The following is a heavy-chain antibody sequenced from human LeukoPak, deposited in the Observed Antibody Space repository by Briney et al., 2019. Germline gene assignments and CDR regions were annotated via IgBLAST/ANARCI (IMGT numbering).Heavy chain of an antibody. CDR2: ITGSGPYM. J-gene: IGHJ4*02. Sequence: GGSLRLSCAASGFTFSSYAMSWVRQAPGKGLEWVSSITGSGPYMLYADSVKHRFTISRDNTKNLLYLEMNSLRAEDTAMYFCVRDVGAVRGEVYFDYWGQGTLVTVSS. V-gene: IGHV3-21*06. D-gene: IGHD3-10*01. CDR3: VRDVGAVRGEVYFDY. CDR1: GFTFSSYA.